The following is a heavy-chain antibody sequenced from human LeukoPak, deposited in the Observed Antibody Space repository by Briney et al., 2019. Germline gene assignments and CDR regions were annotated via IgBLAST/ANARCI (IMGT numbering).Heavy chain of an antibody. V-gene: IGHV4-59*12. D-gene: IGHD5-18*01. J-gene: IGHJ4*02. CDR1: GGSISSYY. Sequence: PSETLSLTCTVSGGSISSYYWSWIRQPAGKGLEWIGHMHYSRDTNYNPFLKSRVTISVDKSKNQFSLKLSSVTAADTAVYYCARVMGVDTAMVGDYWGQGTLVTVSS. CDR2: MHYSRDT. CDR3: ARVMGVDTAMVGDY.